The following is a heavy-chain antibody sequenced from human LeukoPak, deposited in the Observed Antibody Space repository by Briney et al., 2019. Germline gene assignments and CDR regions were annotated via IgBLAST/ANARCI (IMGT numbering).Heavy chain of an antibody. D-gene: IGHD3-10*01. J-gene: IGHJ4*02. CDR2: ISGSGGST. CDR3: AKSPEYYYGSGSYYIHFDY. Sequence: GGSLRLYCAASGITFSSYAMSWCRQAPGKGVEGVSAISGSGGSTYYAASVKGRFTISRDNSKNTLYLQMNSLRAEDTAVYYCAKSPEYYYGSGSYYIHFDYWGQGTLVSVSS. V-gene: IGHV3-23*01. CDR1: GITFSSYA.